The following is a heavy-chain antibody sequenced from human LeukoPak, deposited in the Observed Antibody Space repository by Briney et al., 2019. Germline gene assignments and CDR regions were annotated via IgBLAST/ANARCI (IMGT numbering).Heavy chain of an antibody. CDR1: GFTFSSYG. Sequence: RGSLRLSCAASGFTFSSYGMHWVRQAPGKGLEWVAVISYDGSNKYYADSVKGRFTISRDNSKNTLYLQMNSLRAEDTAVYYCAKGSGDGYYFDYWGQGTLVTVSS. D-gene: IGHD2-21*01. J-gene: IGHJ4*02. CDR3: AKGSGDGYYFDY. V-gene: IGHV3-30*18. CDR2: ISYDGSNK.